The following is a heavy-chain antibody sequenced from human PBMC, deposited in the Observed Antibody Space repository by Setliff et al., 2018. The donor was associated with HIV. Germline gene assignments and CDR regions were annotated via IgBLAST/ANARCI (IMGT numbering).Heavy chain of an antibody. CDR1: GYTFTDYF. CDR2: IDPNNGDT. CDR3: ARDGLWFGELVNYYYYYMDV. Sequence: GASVKVSCKASGYTFTDYFLHWVRQAPGQGLEWMGWIDPNNGDTTIPRRFQGRVTMTRDTSINTAYMQLRSLRSDDTAVYYCARDGLWFGELVNYYYYYMDVWGKGTTVTV. V-gene: IGHV1-2*02. J-gene: IGHJ6*03. D-gene: IGHD3-10*01.